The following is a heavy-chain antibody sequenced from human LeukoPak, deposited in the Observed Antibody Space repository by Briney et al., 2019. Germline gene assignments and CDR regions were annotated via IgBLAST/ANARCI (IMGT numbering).Heavy chain of an antibody. D-gene: IGHD6-19*01. CDR1: GGSISSYY. J-gene: IGHJ4*02. V-gene: IGHV4-59*08. CDR2: IYYSGST. Sequence: PSETLSLTCTVSGGSISSYYWSWIRQPPGKGLEWIGYIYYSGSTNYNPSLKSRVTISVDTSKNQFSLKLSSVTAADTAVYYCARVRGSGWSLFDYWGQGTLVTVSS. CDR3: ARVRGSGWSLFDY.